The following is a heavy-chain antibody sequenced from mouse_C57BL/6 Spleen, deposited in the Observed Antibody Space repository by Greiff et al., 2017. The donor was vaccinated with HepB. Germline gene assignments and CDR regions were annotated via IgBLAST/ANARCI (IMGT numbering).Heavy chain of an antibody. J-gene: IGHJ4*01. CDR3: VRAPHYYGSSFYAMDY. CDR2: IYPRSGNT. Sequence: QVQLQQSGAELARPGASVKLSCKASGYTFTSYGISWVKQSTGQGLEWIGEIYPRSGNTYYNEKFKGKATLTADKASRTAYMELRSLTSEDSAVYFCVRAPHYYGSSFYAMDYWGQGTSVTVSS. V-gene: IGHV1-81*01. CDR1: GYTFTSYG. D-gene: IGHD1-1*01.